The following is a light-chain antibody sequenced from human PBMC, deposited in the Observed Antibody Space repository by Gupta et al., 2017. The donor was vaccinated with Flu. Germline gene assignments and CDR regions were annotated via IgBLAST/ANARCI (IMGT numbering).Light chain of an antibody. Sequence: DIQMTQSPSSLSASVGDRVTITCRASQSISSYLNWYQQKPGKAPKLLIYAASSLQSGVPSRFSGSGSGTDFPLTISRLQPEDFANYYCQQSHSTPQTFGQGTKVEIK. J-gene: IGKJ1*01. CDR1: QSISSY. CDR2: AAS. V-gene: IGKV1-39*01. CDR3: QQSHSTPQT.